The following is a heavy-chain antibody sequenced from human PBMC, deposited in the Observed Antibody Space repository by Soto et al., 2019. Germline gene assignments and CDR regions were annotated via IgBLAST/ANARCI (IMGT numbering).Heavy chain of an antibody. Sequence: SETLSLTCTVSGGSISSSSYYWGWIRQPPGKGLEWIGSIYYSGSTYYNPSLKSRVTISVDTSKNQFSLKLSSVTAADTAVYYCARGFPCSLSGYDEVWGQGTLVTVSS. CDR1: GGSISSSSYY. J-gene: IGHJ4*02. V-gene: IGHV4-39*01. CDR2: IYYSGST. D-gene: IGHD5-12*01. CDR3: ARGFPCSLSGYDEV.